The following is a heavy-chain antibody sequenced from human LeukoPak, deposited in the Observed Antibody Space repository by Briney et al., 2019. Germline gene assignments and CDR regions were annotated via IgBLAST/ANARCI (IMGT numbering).Heavy chain of an antibody. V-gene: IGHV3-30*18. CDR1: GFTFSSYG. Sequence: GGSLRLSCAASGFTFSSYGMHWVRQAPGKGLEWVAVISYDGSNKYYADSVKGRFTISRDNSKNTLYLQMNSLRAEDTAVCYCAKYLRSGSYYKYYYYGMDVWGQGTTVTVSS. CDR2: ISYDGSNK. CDR3: AKYLRSGSYYKYYYYGMDV. D-gene: IGHD3-10*01. J-gene: IGHJ6*02.